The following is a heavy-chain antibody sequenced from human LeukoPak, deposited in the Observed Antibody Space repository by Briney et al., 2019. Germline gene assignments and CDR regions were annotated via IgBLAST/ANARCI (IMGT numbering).Heavy chain of an antibody. V-gene: IGHV5-51*01. D-gene: IGHD1-26*01. Sequence: GESLKISCKGSGYSFTSYWIGWVRQMPGKGLEWMVIIYPGDSDTRYSPSFQGQVTISADKSISTAYLQWSSLKASDTAMYYCARLDARYSGSYSYFDYWGQGTLVTVSS. J-gene: IGHJ4*02. CDR2: IYPGDSDT. CDR1: GYSFTSYW. CDR3: ARLDARYSGSYSYFDY.